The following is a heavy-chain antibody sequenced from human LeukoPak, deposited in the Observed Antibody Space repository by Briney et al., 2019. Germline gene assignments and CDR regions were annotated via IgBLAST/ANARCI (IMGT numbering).Heavy chain of an antibody. J-gene: IGHJ5*02. V-gene: IGHV1-24*01. D-gene: IGHD1-26*01. CDR2: FDPEDGET. Sequence: ASVKVSCKVSGYTLTELSMHWVRQAPGKGLEWMGGFDPEDGETIYAQKFQGRVTITTDESTSTAYMELSSLRSEDTAVYYCARAVGATQLNWFDPWGQGTLVTVSS. CDR1: GYTLTELS. CDR3: ARAVGATQLNWFDP.